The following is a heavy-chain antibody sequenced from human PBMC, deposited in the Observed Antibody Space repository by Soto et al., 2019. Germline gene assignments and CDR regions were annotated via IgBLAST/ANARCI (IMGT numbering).Heavy chain of an antibody. CDR2: TRNKANSYTT. V-gene: IGHV3-72*01. CDR3: AREYDILTGYFSSKTNDIYYGIDV. D-gene: IGHD3-9*01. Sequence: EVQLVESGGGLVQPGGSLRLSCAAYGFTFSDHYMDWVRQAPGKGLEWVGRTRNKANSYTTEYAASVKGRFTISRDDSKNSLYLQMNSLKTEDTAVYYCAREYDILTGYFSSKTNDIYYGIDVSGQGTTVTVSS. J-gene: IGHJ6*02. CDR1: GFTFSDHY.